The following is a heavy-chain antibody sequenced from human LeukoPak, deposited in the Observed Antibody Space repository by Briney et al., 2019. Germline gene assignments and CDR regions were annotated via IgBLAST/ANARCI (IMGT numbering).Heavy chain of an antibody. CDR3: ARDGFYSSSWPNWFDP. Sequence: GGSLRLSCAASGFTFSSYGMHWVRQAPGKGLEWVAFIRYDGSNKYYADSVKGRFTISRDNSKNTLYLQMNSLRAEDTALYYCARDGFYSSSWPNWFDPWGQGTLVTVSS. D-gene: IGHD6-13*01. CDR2: IRYDGSNK. V-gene: IGHV3-30*02. J-gene: IGHJ5*02. CDR1: GFTFSSYG.